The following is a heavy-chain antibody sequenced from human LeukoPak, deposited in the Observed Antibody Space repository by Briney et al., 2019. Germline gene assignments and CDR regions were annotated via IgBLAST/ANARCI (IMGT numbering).Heavy chain of an antibody. D-gene: IGHD1-26*01. J-gene: IGHJ4*02. CDR3: AKEYTGTFSPFPSYFDN. CDR1: GFTFSSYA. V-gene: IGHV3-23*01. CDR2: ITGSGGRT. Sequence: GGSLRLSCAASGFTFSSYAMSWVRQAPGKGLEWVSAITGSGGRTYYADSVKGRFTISRDNSKNTLYLQMNSLRAEDTAVYYCAKEYTGTFSPFPSYFDNWGQGTLVTVSS.